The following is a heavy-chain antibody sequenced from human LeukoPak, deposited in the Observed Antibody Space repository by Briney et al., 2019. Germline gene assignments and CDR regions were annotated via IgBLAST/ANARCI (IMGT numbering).Heavy chain of an antibody. J-gene: IGHJ5*02. D-gene: IGHD2-15*01. V-gene: IGHV4-4*02. CDR2: IFHGGST. CDR3: ASGRGVVVATSFTGWFDP. Sequence: PSGTLSLTCAVSGGSISSSNWWSWVRQPPGKGLEWIGEIFHGGSTNYNPSLKSRVTISVDKSKNQFSLKLSSVTAADTAVYYCASGRGVVVATSFTGWFDPWGQGTLVTVSS. CDR1: GGSISSSNW.